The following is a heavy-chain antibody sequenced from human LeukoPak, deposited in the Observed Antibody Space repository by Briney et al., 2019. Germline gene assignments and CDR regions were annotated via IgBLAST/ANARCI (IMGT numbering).Heavy chain of an antibody. Sequence: GGSLRLSCAASGFTFSTYAMSWVRQASGKGLEWVSAISGSGGSTYYADSVKGRFTISRDNSKNTLYLQMNSLRAADTAVYYCAKEGPMVRDFDYWGQGTLVTVSS. D-gene: IGHD3-10*01. CDR2: ISGSGGST. J-gene: IGHJ4*02. CDR3: AKEGPMVRDFDY. V-gene: IGHV3-23*01. CDR1: GFTFSTYA.